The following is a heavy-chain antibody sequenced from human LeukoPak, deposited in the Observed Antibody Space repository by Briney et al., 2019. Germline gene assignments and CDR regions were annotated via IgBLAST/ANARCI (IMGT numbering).Heavy chain of an antibody. CDR1: GGSISSSSYY. CDR3: ARLMTTVTLFDY. J-gene: IGHJ4*02. CDR2: IYYSGST. V-gene: IGHV4-39*01. D-gene: IGHD4-17*01. Sequence: SETLSLTCTVSGGSISSSSYYWGWIRQPPGKGLEWIGSIYYSGSTYYNPSLKSRVTISVDTSKNQFSLKLSSVTAADTAVYYCARLMTTVTLFDYWGQGTLVTVSS.